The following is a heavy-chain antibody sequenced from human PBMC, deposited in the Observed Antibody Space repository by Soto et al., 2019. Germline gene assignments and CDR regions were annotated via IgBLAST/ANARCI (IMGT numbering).Heavy chain of an antibody. V-gene: IGHV1-3*01. CDR1: GYTFTSYA. CDR3: ARDQGYSSSPPSNYYYYGMDV. J-gene: IGHJ6*02. D-gene: IGHD6-6*01. Sequence: GGSLRLSCAASGYTFTSYAMHWVRQAPGQRLEWMGWINAGNGNTKYSQKFQGRVTITRDTSASTAYMELSSLRSEDTAVYYCARDQGYSSSPPSNYYYYGMDVWGQGTTVTVSS. CDR2: INAGNGNT.